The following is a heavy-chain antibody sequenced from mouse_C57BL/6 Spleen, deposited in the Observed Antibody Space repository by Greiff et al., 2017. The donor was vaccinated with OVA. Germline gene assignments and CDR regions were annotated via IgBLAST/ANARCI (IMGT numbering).Heavy chain of an antibody. CDR3: AGRATTVVATDWYFDD. Sequence: VQLQQSGPELVKPGASVKIFCKASGYTFPDYYMNWVKQSHGKSLEWIGDIYPNNGGTSFNQKFKGKATLTVDKASSTAYMEHRRLTSEDSAVYYCAGRATTVVATDWYFDDWGTGTTVTVSS. CDR1: GYTFPDYY. D-gene: IGHD1-1*01. J-gene: IGHJ1*03. CDR2: IYPNNGGT. V-gene: IGHV1-26*01.